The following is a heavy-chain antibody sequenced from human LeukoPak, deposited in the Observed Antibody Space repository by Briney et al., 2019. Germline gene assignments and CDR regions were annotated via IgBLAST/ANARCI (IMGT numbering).Heavy chain of an antibody. V-gene: IGHV3-23*01. Sequence: GGTLRLSCAASGFTFSNYGMSWVRQAPGKGLEWVSAIGGSGGNTYYADSVKGRFTISRDKSKNTLYLQVNSLRAEDTAVYYCARQWLAFDYWGQGTLVTVSS. D-gene: IGHD6-19*01. J-gene: IGHJ4*02. CDR2: IGGSGGNT. CDR1: GFTFSNYG. CDR3: ARQWLAFDY.